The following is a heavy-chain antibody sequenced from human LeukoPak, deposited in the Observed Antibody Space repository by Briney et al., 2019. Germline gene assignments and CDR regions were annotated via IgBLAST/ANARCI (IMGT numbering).Heavy chain of an antibody. CDR2: IYYSGST. CDR3: ERLHGCWGDRSTNCYDAFDI. J-gene: IGHJ3*02. Sequence: SETLTLTCTASSGSISSYYWTWIRQPPGKGLEYIGYIYYSGSTTYNPSLKSRVTISVDTSNNKSSLRLSSVTAADTAVYYCERLHGCWGDRSTNCYDAFDIWGQGTMVTVSS. V-gene: IGHV4-59*08. CDR1: SGSISSYY. D-gene: IGHD2-2*01.